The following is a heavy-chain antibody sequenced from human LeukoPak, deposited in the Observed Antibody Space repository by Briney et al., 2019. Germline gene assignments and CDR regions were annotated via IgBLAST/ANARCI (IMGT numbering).Heavy chain of an antibody. Sequence: GGSLRLSCAASGFTFSSYAMSWVRQAPGKGLEWVSAISGSGGSTYYADSVKGRFTISRDNSKNTLYLQMNSLRAEDTAVYYCVKTRGGSYSGWFDPWGQGTLVTVSS. J-gene: IGHJ5*02. D-gene: IGHD1-26*01. CDR1: GFTFSSYA. V-gene: IGHV3-23*01. CDR3: VKTRGGSYSGWFDP. CDR2: ISGSGGST.